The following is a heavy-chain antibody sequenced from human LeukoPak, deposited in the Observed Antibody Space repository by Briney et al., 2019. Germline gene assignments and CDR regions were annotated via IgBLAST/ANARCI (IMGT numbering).Heavy chain of an antibody. D-gene: IGHD2-2*01. Sequence: GRSLRLSCAASGFTFSSYGMHWVRQAPGKGLEWVAVISYDGSNKYYADSVKGRFTISRDNAKNSLYLQMNSLRDEDTAVYYCARKYEQTWGQGTLVTVSS. CDR1: GFTFSSYG. V-gene: IGHV3-30*03. CDR3: ARKYEQT. J-gene: IGHJ4*02. CDR2: ISYDGSNK.